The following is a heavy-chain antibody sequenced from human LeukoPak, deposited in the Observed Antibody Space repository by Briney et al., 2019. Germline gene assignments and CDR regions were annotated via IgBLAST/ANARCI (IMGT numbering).Heavy chain of an antibody. D-gene: IGHD4/OR15-4a*01. CDR1: GFTFRICG. J-gene: IGHJ6*02. Sequence: GGSLRLTCAACGFTFRICGWHCVRQAPGKGLEWVSSISSSSTYIYYADSVKGRFTISRDNAKNSLSLQMNSLRAEDTAVYYCAREVLNMYYGMDFWGQGTTVTVSS. CDR3: AREVLNMYYGMDF. CDR2: ISSSSTYI. V-gene: IGHV3-21*01.